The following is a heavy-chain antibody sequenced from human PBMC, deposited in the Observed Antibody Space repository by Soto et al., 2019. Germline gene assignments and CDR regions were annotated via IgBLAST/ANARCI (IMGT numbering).Heavy chain of an antibody. Sequence: EVQLVESGGGLVQPGGSLRLSCAASGFTVSSNYMSWVRQAPGKGLEWVSVIYSGGSTYYADSVKGRFTISRDNSENTLYLQMNSLRAEDTAVYYCARGYCSGGSCSYYYYYGMDVWGQGTTVTVSS. CDR3: ARGYCSGGSCSYYYYYGMDV. D-gene: IGHD2-15*01. CDR2: IYSGGST. V-gene: IGHV3-66*01. J-gene: IGHJ6*02. CDR1: GFTVSSNY.